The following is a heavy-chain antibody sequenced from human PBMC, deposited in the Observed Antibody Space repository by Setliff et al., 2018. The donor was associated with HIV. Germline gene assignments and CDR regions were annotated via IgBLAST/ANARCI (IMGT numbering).Heavy chain of an antibody. J-gene: IGHJ4*02. CDR3: ARAAVVGRPLYYFDS. Sequence: PGGSLRLSCAASGFTVSSNYMNWVRQAPGKGLEWLAYLSESQTHYADSVRGRITISRDNAKNTLYLQMDHLTAEDTGVYYCARAAVVGRPLYYFDSWGQGTLVTVS. V-gene: IGHV3-53*03. D-gene: IGHD2-15*01. CDR2: LSESQT. CDR1: GFTVSSNY.